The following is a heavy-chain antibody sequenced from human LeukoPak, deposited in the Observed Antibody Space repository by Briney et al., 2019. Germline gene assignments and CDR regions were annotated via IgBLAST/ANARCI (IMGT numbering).Heavy chain of an antibody. CDR3: AKDRRGLYYYDSSGYRFDY. CDR2: IYSGGTT. CDR1: GFTVSSSY. D-gene: IGHD3-22*01. Sequence: GGSLRLSCTGSGFTVSSSYMSWVRQTPGKGLEWVSGIYSGGTTYYADSVKGRVTISRDSSKNTLYLQMNSLRAEDTAVYYCAKDRRGLYYYDSSGYRFDYWGQGTLVTVSS. V-gene: IGHV3-66*01. J-gene: IGHJ4*02.